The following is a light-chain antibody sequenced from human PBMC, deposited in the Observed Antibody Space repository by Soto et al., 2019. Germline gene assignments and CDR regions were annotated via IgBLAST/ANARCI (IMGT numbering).Light chain of an antibody. CDR1: SSDVGAYNY. CDR2: DVS. V-gene: IGLV2-14*01. CDR3: SSYASSSTGI. Sequence: QSALTQPASVSGSPGQSITISCTGTSSDVGAYNYVSWYQQHPVKAPKLMIYDVSSRPSGISNRFSGSKSGNTASLTISGVQAEDEADYYCSSYASSSTGIFGGGTKVTVL. J-gene: IGLJ2*01.